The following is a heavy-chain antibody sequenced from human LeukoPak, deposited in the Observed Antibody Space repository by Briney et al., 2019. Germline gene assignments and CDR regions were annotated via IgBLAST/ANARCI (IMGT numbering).Heavy chain of an antibody. D-gene: IGHD4-17*01. Sequence: VSVKVSCKASGYTFTDYYMHWVRQAPGQGLEWVGWINPNSGGTKYAQKFQGRVTMTRDTSISTAYMEVSRLRSEDTAVYYCRRDNGDYVLDYWGQGTLVTVSS. J-gene: IGHJ4*02. CDR1: GYTFTDYY. V-gene: IGHV1-2*02. CDR2: INPNSGGT. CDR3: RRDNGDYVLDY.